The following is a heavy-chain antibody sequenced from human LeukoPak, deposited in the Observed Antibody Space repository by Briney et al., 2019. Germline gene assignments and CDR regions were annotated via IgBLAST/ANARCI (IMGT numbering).Heavy chain of an antibody. D-gene: IGHD4-17*01. J-gene: IGHJ4*02. V-gene: IGHV3-33*01. CDR2: ILSDGSKE. CDR3: ARDRDYGDYGRFDY. Sequence: GGSLRLSCAASGFTFSSYGMHWVRQAPGKGLEWVAVILSDGSKEFYTDSVKGRFTISRDNSKNTLYLQMNSLRAEDTAVYYCARDRDYGDYGRFDYWGQGTLVTVSS. CDR1: GFTFSSYG.